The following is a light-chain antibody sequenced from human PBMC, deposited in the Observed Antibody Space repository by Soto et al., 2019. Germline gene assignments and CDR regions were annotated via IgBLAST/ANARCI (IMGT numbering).Light chain of an antibody. Sequence: DLQMTQSPSSLSASVGDRVTITCRASQSISNYLNWYQQIPGKAPRVLIYAASSLQSEVPARFSGSGSGRDFTLTIGYLLPEDSASYYCQQSYSMPYTFGQGTKVEIK. CDR2: AAS. CDR1: QSISNY. V-gene: IGKV1-39*01. J-gene: IGKJ2*01. CDR3: QQSYSMPYT.